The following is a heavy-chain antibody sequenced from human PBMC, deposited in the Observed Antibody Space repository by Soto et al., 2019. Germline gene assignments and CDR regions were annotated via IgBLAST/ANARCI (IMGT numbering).Heavy chain of an antibody. CDR3: ARPPFHYDFWGGRDWYFDL. CDR2: INHSGST. CDR1: GGSFSGYY. D-gene: IGHD3-3*01. Sequence: QVQLQQWGAGLLKPSETLSLTCAVYGGSFSGYYWSWIRQPPGKGLEWIGEINHSGSTNYNPSFKGRVTISVDTSKNQFSLKLSSVTAADTAVYYCARPPFHYDFWGGRDWYFDLWGRGTLVTVSS. J-gene: IGHJ2*01. V-gene: IGHV4-34*01.